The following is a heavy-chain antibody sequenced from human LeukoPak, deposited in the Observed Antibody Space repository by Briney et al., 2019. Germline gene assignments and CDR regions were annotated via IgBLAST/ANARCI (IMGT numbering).Heavy chain of an antibody. CDR2: ISSSSTI. D-gene: IGHD3-3*01. J-gene: IGHJ4*02. V-gene: IGHV3-48*02. CDR1: GFTFSSYS. Sequence: PGGSLRLSCAAPGFTFSSYSMNWVRQAPGKGLEWVSYISSSSTIYYADSVKGRFTISRDNAKNSLYLQMNSLRDEDTAVYYCARMGPYYDFWSGYYTYSFFDYWGQGTLVTVSS. CDR3: ARMGPYYDFWSGYYTYSFFDY.